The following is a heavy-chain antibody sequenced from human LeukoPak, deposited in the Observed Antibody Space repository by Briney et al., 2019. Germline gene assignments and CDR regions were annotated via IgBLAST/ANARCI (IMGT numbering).Heavy chain of an antibody. D-gene: IGHD6-19*01. J-gene: IGHJ4*02. CDR2: INWNGGST. Sequence: GGSLRLSCAASGFTFDDYGMSWVRQAPGKGLEWVSGINWNGGSTGYADSVKGRFTISRDNAKNSLYLQMNSLRAEDTALYYCASVQSSGWGGTYYFDYWGQGTLVTVSS. CDR1: GFTFDDYG. CDR3: ASVQSSGWGGTYYFDY. V-gene: IGHV3-20*04.